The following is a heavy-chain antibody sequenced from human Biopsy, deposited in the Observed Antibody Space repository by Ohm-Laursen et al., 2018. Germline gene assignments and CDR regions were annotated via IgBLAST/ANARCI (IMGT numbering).Heavy chain of an antibody. D-gene: IGHD4-11*01. CDR1: GGDINNYY. J-gene: IGHJ6*02. CDR3: ARDSGILSYGNFKFHHYYGMDV. V-gene: IGHV4-4*07. Sequence: SQTLSLTCNVSGGDINNYYWSWIRQPAGKGLEWIGRIYPGGSTNYNPSLQSRVSISVDTSRNQVSLTLSSVTAADTAVYYCARDSGILSYGNFKFHHYYGMDVWGQGTKVTVSS. CDR2: IYPGGST.